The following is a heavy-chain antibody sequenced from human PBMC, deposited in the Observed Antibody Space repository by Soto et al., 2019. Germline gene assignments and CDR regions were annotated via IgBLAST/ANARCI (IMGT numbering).Heavy chain of an antibody. CDR3: AKELDYTASLGY. J-gene: IGHJ4*02. D-gene: IGHD4-4*01. CDR2: ISYDGSNK. Sequence: GSLRLSCAASGFTFGSYGMHWVRQAPGKGLEWVAVISYDGSNKYYADSVKGRFTISRDNSKNTLYLQMNSLRAEDTAVYYCAKELDYTASLGYWGQGTLVTVSS. CDR1: GFTFGSYG. V-gene: IGHV3-30*18.